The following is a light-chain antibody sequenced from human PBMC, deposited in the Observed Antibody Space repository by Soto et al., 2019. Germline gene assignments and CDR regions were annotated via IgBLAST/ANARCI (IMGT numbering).Light chain of an antibody. CDR3: SSYTSRSTYV. Sequence: QSVLTQPPSVSGSPGQSVTISCTGTSSDVGSYNRVSWYQQSPGTAPKLMIYEVSNRPSGVPDRFSGSKSGNTASLTISGLQAEDEADYYCSSYTSRSTYVFGTGTKLTGL. CDR2: EVS. J-gene: IGLJ1*01. CDR1: SSDVGSYNR. V-gene: IGLV2-18*02.